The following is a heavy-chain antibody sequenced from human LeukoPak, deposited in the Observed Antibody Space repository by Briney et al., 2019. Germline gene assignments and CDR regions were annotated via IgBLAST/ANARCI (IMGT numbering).Heavy chain of an antibody. D-gene: IGHD3-3*01. J-gene: IGHJ4*02. CDR3: ARGLSSDDFWSGYQYFDY. CDR2: IKQDGSEK. Sequence: GGSLRLSCAASGFTFSSYWMSWVRQAPGKGLEWVANIKQDGSEKYYVDSVKGRFTISRDNAKNSLYLQMNSLRAEDTAVYYCARGLSSDDFWSGYQYFDYWGQGTLVTVSS. V-gene: IGHV3-7*01. CDR1: GFTFSSYW.